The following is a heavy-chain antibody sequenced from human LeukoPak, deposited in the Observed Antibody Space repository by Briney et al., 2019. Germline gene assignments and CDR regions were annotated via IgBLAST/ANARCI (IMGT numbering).Heavy chain of an antibody. V-gene: IGHV4-39*07. D-gene: IGHD3-3*01. CDR2: FYYSGST. CDR3: ARARPVLRFLEWKDHPVFDY. CDR1: GGSISSTGYY. Sequence: SETLSLTCTVSGGSISSTGYYWGWLRQPPGKGLEGIGSFYYSGSTYYNSSLKSRVTISVVTSKNQFSLKLSSVTAADTAVYYCARARPVLRFLEWKDHPVFDYWGQGTLVTVSS. J-gene: IGHJ4*02.